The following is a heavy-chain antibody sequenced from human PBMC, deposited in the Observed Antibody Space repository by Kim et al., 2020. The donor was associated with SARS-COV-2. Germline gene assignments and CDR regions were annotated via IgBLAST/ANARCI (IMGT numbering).Heavy chain of an antibody. Sequence: PSFQGQVTISADKSISTAYLQWSSLKASDTAMYYCARHGGGWELKYYFDYWGQGTLVTLSS. CDR3: ARHGGGWELKYYFDY. J-gene: IGHJ4*02. D-gene: IGHD1-26*01. V-gene: IGHV5-51*01.